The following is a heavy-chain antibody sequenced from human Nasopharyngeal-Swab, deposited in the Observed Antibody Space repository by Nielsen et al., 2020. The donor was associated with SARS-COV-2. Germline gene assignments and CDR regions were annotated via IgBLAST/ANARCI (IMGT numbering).Heavy chain of an antibody. J-gene: IGHJ4*02. Sequence: SETLSLTCAVYGGSFSGYYWSWIRQPPGKGLEWIGEINHSGSTNYNPSLKSRVTISVDTSKNQFSLKLSSVTAADTAVYYWARGSYCSSTSCYWDYWGQGTLVTVSS. CDR2: INHSGST. D-gene: IGHD2-2*01. CDR1: GGSFSGYY. CDR3: ARGSYCSSTSCYWDY. V-gene: IGHV4-34*01.